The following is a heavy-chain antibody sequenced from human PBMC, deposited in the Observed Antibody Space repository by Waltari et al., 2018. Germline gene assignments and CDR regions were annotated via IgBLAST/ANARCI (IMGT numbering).Heavy chain of an antibody. CDR3: AREWMGSSGWRAYYFDY. CDR1: GFTVSSNY. CDR2: IYSGGTT. J-gene: IGHJ4*02. D-gene: IGHD6-19*01. Sequence: EVQLVETGGGLIQPGGSLRLSCAVSGFTVSSNYMSWVRQAPGKGLEWVSVIYSGGTTYYADSVKGRFTISRDNSQNTLYLQMDSLRAEDTAVYYCAREWMGSSGWRAYYFDYWGQGTLVTVSS. V-gene: IGHV3-53*02.